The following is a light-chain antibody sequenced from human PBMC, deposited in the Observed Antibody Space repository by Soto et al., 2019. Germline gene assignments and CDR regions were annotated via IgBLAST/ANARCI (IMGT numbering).Light chain of an antibody. J-gene: IGLJ2*01. V-gene: IGLV2-14*01. CDR3: RSYTSSSTYVV. Sequence: QSVLTQPASVSGSPGQSITISCTGTSSDVGGYNYVSWYQQHPGKAPKLMIYDVSNRPSGVSNRFSGSKSGNTASLTISGLQAEDEADYYCRSYTSSSTYVVFGGGNKLTVL. CDR1: SSDVGGYNY. CDR2: DVS.